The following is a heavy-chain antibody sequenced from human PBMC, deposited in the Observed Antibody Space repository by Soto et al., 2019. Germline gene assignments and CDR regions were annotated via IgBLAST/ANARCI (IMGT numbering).Heavy chain of an antibody. J-gene: IGHJ6*02. Sequence: PSETLSLTCTVSGGSISSYYWSWIRQPPGKGLEWIGYIYYSGSTNYNPSLKSRVTISVDTSKNQFSLKLSSVTAADTAVYYCARGRMVYATPGGYYYYYGMDVWGQGTTVTVS. CDR1: GGSISSYY. D-gene: IGHD2-8*01. CDR3: ARGRMVYATPGGYYYYYGMDV. V-gene: IGHV4-59*01. CDR2: IYYSGST.